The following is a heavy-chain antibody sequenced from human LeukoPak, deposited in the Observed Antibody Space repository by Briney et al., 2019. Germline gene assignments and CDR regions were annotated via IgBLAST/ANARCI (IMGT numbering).Heavy chain of an antibody. D-gene: IGHD5-18*01. Sequence: GGSLRLSCGASGFTFSSSAMCWVRQAPGKGLEWVSYISSSSVYTNYADSVKGRFTISRDNAKNSLYLQMNSLRAEDTAMYYCARILSYGLDYWGQGTLVTVSS. V-gene: IGHV3-11*03. CDR1: GFTFSSSA. CDR3: ARILSYGLDY. J-gene: IGHJ4*02. CDR2: ISSSSVYT.